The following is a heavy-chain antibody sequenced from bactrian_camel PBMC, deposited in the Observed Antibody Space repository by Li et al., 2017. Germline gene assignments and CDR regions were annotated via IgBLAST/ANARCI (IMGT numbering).Heavy chain of an antibody. J-gene: IGHJ6*01. CDR2: FNADGCGP. V-gene: IGHV3S42*01. CDR3: AIDPLASTWGCHIMHHWGSAS. Sequence: VESGGGLVRPGGSLRLSCAASGFDFNQHTMSWVRQRTGRGLEWVASFNADGCGPVYADSVKGRFTISRDTAKRTLFLQLNSLKPEDTAMYFCAIDPLASTWGCHIMHHWGSASWGQGTQVTVS. CDR1: GFDFNQHT. D-gene: IGHD3*01.